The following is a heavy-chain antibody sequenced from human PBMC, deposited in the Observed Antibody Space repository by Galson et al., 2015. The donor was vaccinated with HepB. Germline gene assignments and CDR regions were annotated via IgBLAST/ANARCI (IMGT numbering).Heavy chain of an antibody. CDR2: ICYDGSNK. CDR3: ATVFRGGYYGSGSYFHY. D-gene: IGHD3-10*01. V-gene: IGHV3-33*01. CDR1: GCTFRSNG. J-gene: IGHJ4*02. Sequence: SLRLPWAATGCTFRSNGKNGVRQAPGKGLEHVVVICYDGSNKYISDTLKGRFTISRDNSKTALCLQLNSLRAEDKAGYYCATVFRGGYYGSGSYFHYWGQGTLVTVSS.